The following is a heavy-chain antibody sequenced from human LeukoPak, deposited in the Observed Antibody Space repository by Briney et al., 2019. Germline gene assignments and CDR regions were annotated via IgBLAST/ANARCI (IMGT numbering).Heavy chain of an antibody. CDR3: AREGDDFWSGYYSAGDAFDI. CDR2: IYTSGST. J-gene: IGHJ3*02. Sequence: SETLSLTCTVSGGSISSYYWSWIRQPAGKGLEWIGRIYTSGSTNYNPSLKSRVTMSVDTSKNQFSLKLSSVTAADTAVYYCAREGDDFWSGYYSAGDAFDIWGQGTMVTVSS. V-gene: IGHV4-4*07. D-gene: IGHD3-3*01. CDR1: GGSISSYY.